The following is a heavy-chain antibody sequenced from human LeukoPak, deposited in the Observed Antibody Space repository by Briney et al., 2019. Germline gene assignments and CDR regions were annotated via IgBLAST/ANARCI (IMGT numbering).Heavy chain of an antibody. V-gene: IGHV4-38-2*02. Sequence: PSETLSLTCTVSGGSISSYYWSWIRQPPGKGLEWIGSIYHSGSTYYNPSLKSRVTISVDTSKNQFSLKLSSVTAADTAVYYCAREVDYYGSGSRSYWGQGTLVTVSS. CDR1: GGSISSYY. CDR3: AREVDYYGSGSRSY. J-gene: IGHJ4*02. D-gene: IGHD3-10*01. CDR2: IYHSGST.